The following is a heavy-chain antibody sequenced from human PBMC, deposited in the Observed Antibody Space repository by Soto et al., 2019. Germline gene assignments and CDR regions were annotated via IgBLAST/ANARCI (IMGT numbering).Heavy chain of an antibody. CDR3: ARGDSTDCSNGVCSFFYNHDMDV. V-gene: IGHV1-2*04. J-gene: IGHJ6*02. D-gene: IGHD2-8*01. CDR1: GYSFTDYH. CDR2: INPKSGGT. Sequence: QVQLVQSGAEVKKPGASVQVSCKASGYSFTDYHIHWVRQAPGQGLEWLGRINPKSGGTSTAQKFQGWFTMTTDTSISTASMELTRLTSDDTAIYYCARGDSTDCSNGVCSFFYNHDMDVWGQGTTVTVSS.